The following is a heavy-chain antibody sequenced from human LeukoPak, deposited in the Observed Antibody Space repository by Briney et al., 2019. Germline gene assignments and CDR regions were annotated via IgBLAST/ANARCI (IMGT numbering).Heavy chain of an antibody. V-gene: IGHV4-30-4*08. D-gene: IGHD2-15*01. Sequence: SQILSLACTVSGGSISSGGYYWSWIRQYPGKGLEWIGYIYDSGSTYYNPSLKSRITISVDTSENRFSLKLSSVTATDTAVYYCARDCSGGSCYGAFDIWGQGTMVTVSS. J-gene: IGHJ3*02. CDR1: GGSISSGGYY. CDR3: ARDCSGGSCYGAFDI. CDR2: IYDSGST.